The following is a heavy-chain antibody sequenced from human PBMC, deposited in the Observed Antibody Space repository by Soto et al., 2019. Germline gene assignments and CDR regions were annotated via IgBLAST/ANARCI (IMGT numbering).Heavy chain of an antibody. CDR3: ARGHRDAAALRPGRWFDP. CDR1: GGSFSGYY. CDR2: INHSGST. J-gene: IGHJ5*02. Sequence: SETLSLTCAVYGGSFSGYYWSWIRPPPGKGLEWIGEINHSGSTNYNPSLKSRVTISVDTSKNQFSLKLSSVTAADTAVYYCARGHRDAAALRPGRWFDPWGQGTLVTVSS. V-gene: IGHV4-34*01. D-gene: IGHD6-25*01.